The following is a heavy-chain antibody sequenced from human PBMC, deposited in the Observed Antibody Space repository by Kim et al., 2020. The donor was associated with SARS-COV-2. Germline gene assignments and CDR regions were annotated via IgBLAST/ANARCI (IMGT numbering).Heavy chain of an antibody. CDR1: GYTFTSYG. CDR2: ISAYNGNT. D-gene: IGHD3-22*01. CDR3: ARDSYYYDSSGYYWGDY. Sequence: ASVKVSCKASGYTFTSYGISWVRQAPGQGLEWMGWISAYNGNTNYAQKLQGRVTMTTDTSTSTAYMELRSLRSDDTAVYYCARDSYYYDSSGYYWGDYWGQGTLVTVSS. V-gene: IGHV1-18*01. J-gene: IGHJ4*02.